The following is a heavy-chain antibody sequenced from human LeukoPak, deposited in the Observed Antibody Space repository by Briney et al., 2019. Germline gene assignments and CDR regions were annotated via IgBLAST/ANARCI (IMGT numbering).Heavy chain of an antibody. V-gene: IGHV4-59*01. J-gene: IGHJ4*02. CDR2: IYYSGST. Sequence: ASETLSLTCTVSGGSISSYYWSWIRQPPGKGLEWIGYIYYSGSTNYNPSLKSRVTISVDTSKNQFSLKLSSVTAADTAVYYCARGSIFGVVMYYFDYWGQGTLVTVSS. CDR3: ARGSIFGVVMYYFDY. CDR1: GGSISSYY. D-gene: IGHD3-3*01.